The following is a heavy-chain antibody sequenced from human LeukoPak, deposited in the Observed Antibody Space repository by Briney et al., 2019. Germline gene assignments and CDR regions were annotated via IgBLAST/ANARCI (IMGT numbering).Heavy chain of an antibody. D-gene: IGHD1-20*01. CDR3: ARGDPGITGTTYFDY. CDR1: GGSISSYY. V-gene: IGHV4-59*01. Sequence: SETLSLTCTVSGGSISSYYWSWIRQPPGKGLEWIGYIYYSGSTNYNPSLKSRVTILVDTSKNQFSLKLSSVTAADTAVYYCARGDPGITGTTYFDYWGQGTLVTVSS. J-gene: IGHJ4*02. CDR2: IYYSGST.